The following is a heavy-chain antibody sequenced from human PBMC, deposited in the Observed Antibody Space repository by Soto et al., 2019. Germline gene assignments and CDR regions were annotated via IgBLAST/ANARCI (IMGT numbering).Heavy chain of an antibody. V-gene: IGHV2-5*02. CDR2: IYWDDDK. Sequence: QITLKESGPTLVKPTQTLTLTCTFSGFSLTTRGMGVGWIRQPPGKALECLALIYWDDDKRYSPSLQSRLSITQDTSKNQVVLTMTNVDPVDTATYYCAHIPNYYQYDWFDPWGQGTLVSVSS. D-gene: IGHD3-16*01. CDR3: AHIPNYYQYDWFDP. J-gene: IGHJ5*02. CDR1: GFSLTTRGMG.